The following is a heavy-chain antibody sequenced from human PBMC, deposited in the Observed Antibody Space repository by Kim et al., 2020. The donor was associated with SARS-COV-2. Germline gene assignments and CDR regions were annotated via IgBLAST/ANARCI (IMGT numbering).Heavy chain of an antibody. V-gene: IGHV4-59*08. J-gene: IGHJ5*02. CDR2: IYNDGST. CDR3: ARHGSSNWYGGVRFDP. Sequence: SETLSLTCTVSGGSISSFYWSWIRQPPGKVLEWIGYIYNDGSTNYNPSLKSRVTISVDTSKNQFSLKLSSVTAADTAVYYCARHGSSNWYGGVRFDPWGQGTLVTVSS. D-gene: IGHD6-13*01. CDR1: GGSISSFY.